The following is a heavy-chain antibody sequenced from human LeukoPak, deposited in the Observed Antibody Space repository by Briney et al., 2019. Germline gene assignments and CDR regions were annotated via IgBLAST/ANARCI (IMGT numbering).Heavy chain of an antibody. J-gene: IGHJ4*02. D-gene: IGHD3-22*01. CDR1: GFTFSSYS. CDR2: ISSSSSYI. V-gene: IGHV3-21*01. CDR3: ARIYYDSSGYPNPPLDY. Sequence: PGGSLRLSCAASGFTFSSYSMNWVCQAPGKGLEWVSSISSSSSYIYYADSVKGRFTISRDNAKNSLYLQMNSLRAEDTAVYYCARIYYDSSGYPNPPLDYWGQGTLVTVSS.